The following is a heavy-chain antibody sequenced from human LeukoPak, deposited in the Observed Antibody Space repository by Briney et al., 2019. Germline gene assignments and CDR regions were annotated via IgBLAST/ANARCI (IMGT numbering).Heavy chain of an antibody. Sequence: PSETLSLTCAVYGGSFSGYYWSWIRQPPGKGLEWIGEINHSGSTNYNPSLKSRVTISVDTSKNQFSLKLSSVTAADTAVYYCARARFQHYFDYWGQGTLVTVSS. CDR3: ARARFQHYFDY. CDR2: INHSGST. V-gene: IGHV4-34*01. J-gene: IGHJ4*02. D-gene: IGHD2-21*01. CDR1: GGSFSGYY.